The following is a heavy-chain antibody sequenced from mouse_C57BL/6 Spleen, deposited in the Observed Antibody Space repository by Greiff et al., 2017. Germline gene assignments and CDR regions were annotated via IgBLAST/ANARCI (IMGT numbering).Heavy chain of an antibody. CDR1: GYSITSGYY. D-gene: IGHD1-1*01. CDR2: ISYDGSN. J-gene: IGHJ2*01. Sequence: EVKLMESGPGLVKPSQSLSLTCSVTGYSITSGYYWNWIRQFPGNKLEWMGYISYDGSNNYNPSLKNRISITRDTSKNQFFLKLNSVTTEDTATYYCARESFDYGSSYVYFDYWGQGTTLTVSS. V-gene: IGHV3-6*01. CDR3: ARESFDYGSSYVYFDY.